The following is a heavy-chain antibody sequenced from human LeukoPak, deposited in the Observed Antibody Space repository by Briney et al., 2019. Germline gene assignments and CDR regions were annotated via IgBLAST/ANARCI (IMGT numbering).Heavy chain of an antibody. J-gene: IGHJ4*02. CDR1: GYSFPNYW. CDR3: ASRLRERFDS. Sequence: PGESLKISCKGSGYSFPNYWIGWVRQMPGKGLEWLVILYPGDSDTRYSPSFQGQVTISADKSISTAYLQWSSLKASDTAMYYCASRLRERFDSWGQGTLVTVSS. CDR2: LYPGDSDT. D-gene: IGHD5-12*01. V-gene: IGHV5-51*01.